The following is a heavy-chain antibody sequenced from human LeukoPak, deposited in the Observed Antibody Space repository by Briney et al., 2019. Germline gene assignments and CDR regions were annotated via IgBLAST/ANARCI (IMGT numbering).Heavy chain of an antibody. D-gene: IGHD6-13*01. J-gene: IGHJ2*01. CDR1: GGSISSSNW. CDR2: IYHSGST. Sequence: SGTLSLTCAVSGGSISSSNWWSWVRQPPGKGLEWIGEIYHSGSTKYNPSLKRRVTMSVDKSKNHFSLNLSSVTAADTAVYYCATLTAAAVYWYFDLWGRGTLVTVSS. V-gene: IGHV4-4*02. CDR3: ATLTAAAVYWYFDL.